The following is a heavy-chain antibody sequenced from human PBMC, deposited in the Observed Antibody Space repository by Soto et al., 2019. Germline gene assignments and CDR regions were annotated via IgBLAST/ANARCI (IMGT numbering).Heavy chain of an antibody. D-gene: IGHD3-22*01. Sequence: PSLTCAVYGGSFSGHSWTWIRQSPGKGLEWIGDINHSGRVNYSPSLKSRVTISLDTSKNQFSLTLSAVTAADTAMYYCSTRAYDTNGYYRFDPWGQGTLVTVSS. CDR2: INHSGRV. V-gene: IGHV4-34*01. CDR3: STRAYDTNGYYRFDP. J-gene: IGHJ5*01. CDR1: GGSFSGHS.